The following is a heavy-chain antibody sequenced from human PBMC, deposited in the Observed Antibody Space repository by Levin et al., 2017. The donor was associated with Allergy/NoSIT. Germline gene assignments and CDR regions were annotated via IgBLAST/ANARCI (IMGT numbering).Heavy chain of an antibody. CDR2: IYYSGST. J-gene: IGHJ2*01. V-gene: IGHV4-59*08. D-gene: IGHD3-10*01. CDR1: GGSISSYY. Sequence: SETLSLTCTVSGGSISSYYWSWIRQPPGKGLEWIGYIYYSGSTNYNPSLKSRVTISVDTSKNQFSLKLSSVTAADTAVYYCARQSGNYGSGSYYDRDWYFDLWGRGTLVTVSS. CDR3: ARQSGNYGSGSYYDRDWYFDL.